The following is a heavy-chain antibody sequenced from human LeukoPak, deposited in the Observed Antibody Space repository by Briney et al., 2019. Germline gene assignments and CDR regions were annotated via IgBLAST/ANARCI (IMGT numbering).Heavy chain of an antibody. J-gene: IGHJ4*02. Sequence: GGSLRLSCAASGFTFDDYGMSWVRQAPGKGLEWVSGINWNGGSTGYADSVKGRFTISRDNAKNSLYLQMNSLRAEDTALYYCARVIQYYYDSKGYFDYWGQGTLVTVSS. CDR2: INWNGGST. D-gene: IGHD3-22*01. CDR1: GFTFDDYG. CDR3: ARVIQYYYDSKGYFDY. V-gene: IGHV3-20*04.